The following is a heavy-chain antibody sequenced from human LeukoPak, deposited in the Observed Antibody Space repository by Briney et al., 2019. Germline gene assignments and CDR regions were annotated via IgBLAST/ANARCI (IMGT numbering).Heavy chain of an antibody. CDR1: GFTFSSYD. CDR2: IGTAGDT. Sequence: GGSLRLSCAASGFTFSSYDMHWVRQATGKGLEWVSAIGTAGDTYYPGSVKGRFTISRENAKNSLYLQMNSLRAEDTAVYYCARGPYDDSGYYWTYWGQGTLVTVSS. V-gene: IGHV3-13*01. J-gene: IGHJ4*02. D-gene: IGHD3-22*01. CDR3: ARGPYDDSGYYWTY.